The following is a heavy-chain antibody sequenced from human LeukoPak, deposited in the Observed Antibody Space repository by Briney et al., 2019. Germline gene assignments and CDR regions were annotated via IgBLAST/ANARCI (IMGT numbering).Heavy chain of an antibody. CDR3: ARRSYGAPFDP. J-gene: IGHJ5*02. Sequence: SETLSLTCVVYGGSFSGYYWSWIRQPPGKGLEWIGEINHSGSTNYNPSLKSRVTISVDTSKNQFSLKLSSVTAADTAVYYCARRSYGAPFDPWGQGILVTVSS. CDR2: INHSGST. CDR1: GGSFSGYY. D-gene: IGHD3-10*01. V-gene: IGHV4-34*01.